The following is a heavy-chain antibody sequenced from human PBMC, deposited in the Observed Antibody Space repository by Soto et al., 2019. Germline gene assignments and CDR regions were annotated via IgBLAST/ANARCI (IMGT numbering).Heavy chain of an antibody. V-gene: IGHV4-34*01. CDR3: ARRPVQDAQWLVRPTNFDY. CDR2: INHSGST. CDR1: GGSFSGYY. D-gene: IGHD6-19*01. J-gene: IGHJ4*02. Sequence: PSETLSLTCAVYGGSFSGYYWSWIRQPPGKELEWIGEINHSGSTNYNPSLKSRVTISVDTSKNQFSLKLSSVTAADTAVYYCARRPVQDAQWLVRPTNFDYWGQGTLVTVSS.